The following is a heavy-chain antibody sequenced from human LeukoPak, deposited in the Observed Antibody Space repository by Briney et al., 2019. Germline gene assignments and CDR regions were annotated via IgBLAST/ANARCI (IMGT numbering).Heavy chain of an antibody. J-gene: IGHJ6*04. Sequence: ASVKVSCKASGCTFTGYYMHWVRQAPGQGLEWMGWINPNSGGTNYAQKFQGWVTMTRDTSISTAYMELSRLRSDDTAVYYCARERAHRLVSGYDPYYYGMDVWGKGTTVTVSS. V-gene: IGHV1-2*04. CDR3: ARERAHRLVSGYDPYYYGMDV. D-gene: IGHD5-12*01. CDR2: INPNSGGT. CDR1: GCTFTGYY.